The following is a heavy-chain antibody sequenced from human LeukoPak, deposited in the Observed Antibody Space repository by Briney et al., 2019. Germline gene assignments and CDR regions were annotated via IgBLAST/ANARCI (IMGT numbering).Heavy chain of an antibody. D-gene: IGHD3-9*01. CDR1: GFTFCSYW. J-gene: IGHJ4*02. CDR2: INSDGSST. V-gene: IGHV3-74*01. CDR3: AGAGLLTGYYNFDY. Sequence: GSLRLSCAASGFTFCSYWMHWVRQAPGKGLVWVSRINSDGSSTSYADSVKGRFTISRDNAKNTLYLQMNSLRAEDTAVYYCAGAGLLTGYYNFDYWGQGTLVTVSS.